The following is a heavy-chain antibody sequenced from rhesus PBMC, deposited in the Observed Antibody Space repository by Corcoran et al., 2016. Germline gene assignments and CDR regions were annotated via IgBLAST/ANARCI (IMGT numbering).Heavy chain of an antibody. CDR2: IDGTNGNA. CDR1: GFSISIGYG. J-gene: IGHJ4*01. V-gene: IGHV4-127*01. CDR3: ARGNPPDY. Sequence: QVQLQESGPGLVKPSETLSLTCAVSGFSISIGYGWTGIRQPPGKGLEWRGYIDGTNGNAYYNPSLKSRVTISRDTSKNQFSLKLNSMTAADTAVYYWARGNPPDYWGQGVLVTVSS.